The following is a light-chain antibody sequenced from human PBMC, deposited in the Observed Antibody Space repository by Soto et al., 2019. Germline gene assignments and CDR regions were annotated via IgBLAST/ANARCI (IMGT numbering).Light chain of an antibody. CDR1: GSDVGSYKY. CDR3: SSYTSISSLGV. Sequence: QSALPQPASVSGSPGQSITISCTGTGSDVGSYKYVSWYQQHPGKAPKLIIFEVSNRPSGVSDRFSGSKSGNTASLTISGLQAEDEADYYCSSYTSISSLGVFGTGTKVTVL. J-gene: IGLJ1*01. V-gene: IGLV2-14*01. CDR2: EVS.